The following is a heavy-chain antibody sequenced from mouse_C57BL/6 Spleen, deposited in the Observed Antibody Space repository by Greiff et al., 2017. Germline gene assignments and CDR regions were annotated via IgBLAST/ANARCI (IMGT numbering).Heavy chain of an antibody. CDR2: IDPSDSYT. V-gene: IGHV1-59*01. J-gene: IGHJ3*01. D-gene: IGHD2-4*01. Sequence: VQLQQPGAELVRPGTSVKLSCKASGYTFTSYWMHWVKQRPGQGLEWIGVIDPSDSYTNYNQKFKGKATLTVDTSSSTAYMQLSSLTSEDAAVYYCASYYDSRWFAYWGQGTLVTVSA. CDR1: GYTFTSYW. CDR3: ASYYDSRWFAY.